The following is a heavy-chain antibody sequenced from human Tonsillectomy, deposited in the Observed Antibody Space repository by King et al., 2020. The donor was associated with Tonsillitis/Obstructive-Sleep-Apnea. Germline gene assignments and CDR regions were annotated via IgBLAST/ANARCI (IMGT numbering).Heavy chain of an antibody. CDR2: INHSGST. V-gene: IGHV4-34*01. CDR1: GGSFSGYY. Sequence: VQLQQWGAGLLKPSETLSLTCAVYGGSFSGYYWSWIRQPPGKGLEWIGEINHSGSTNYNPSLKSRVTISVDTSKNQFSLKLSSVTAADTAVYYCARGRGMPRITMVRGVITFDYWGQGTLVTVSS. J-gene: IGHJ4*02. D-gene: IGHD3-10*01. CDR3: ARGRGMPRITMVRGVITFDY.